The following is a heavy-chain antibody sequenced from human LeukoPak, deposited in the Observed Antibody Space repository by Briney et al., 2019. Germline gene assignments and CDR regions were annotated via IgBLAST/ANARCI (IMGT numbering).Heavy chain of an antibody. J-gene: IGHJ3*02. D-gene: IGHD6-19*01. CDR1: GFTFSSYS. V-gene: IGHV3-48*02. CDR2: ISSSSSTI. Sequence: PGGSLRLSCAASGFTFSSYSMNWVRQAAGKGLEWVSYISSSSSTIYYADSVQGRFTISRDNAKNSLYLQMNSLRDEDTAVYYCAREPYSSGWYGPDAFDIWGQGTMVTVSS. CDR3: AREPYSSGWYGPDAFDI.